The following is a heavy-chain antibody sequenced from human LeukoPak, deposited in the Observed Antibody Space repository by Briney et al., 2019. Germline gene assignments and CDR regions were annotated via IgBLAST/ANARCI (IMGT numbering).Heavy chain of an antibody. CDR2: IDISGGST. D-gene: IGHD3-10*01. CDR3: AEITMIRGFDY. CDR1: GFSFSSHA. V-gene: IGHV3-23*01. J-gene: IGHJ4*02. Sequence: GGSLRLSCAASGFSFSSHAMCWVRQAPGKGLEWVSSIDISGGSTYYADSVKGRFTISRDNSKNTVYLQMNSLRAEDTAVYYCAEITMIRGFDYWGQGTLVTVSS.